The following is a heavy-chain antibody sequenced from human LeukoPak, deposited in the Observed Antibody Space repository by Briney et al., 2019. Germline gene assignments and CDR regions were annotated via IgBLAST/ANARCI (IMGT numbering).Heavy chain of an antibody. CDR3: ARGNTAMAPGPGYFDY. Sequence: SETLSLTCTVSGGSFSSSSYYWSWIRQPPGKGLEWIGEINHSGSTNYNPSLKSRVTISVDTSKNQFSLKLSSVTAADTAVYYCARGNTAMAPGPGYFDYWGQGTLVTVSS. V-gene: IGHV4-39*07. D-gene: IGHD5-18*01. CDR2: INHSGST. J-gene: IGHJ4*02. CDR1: GGSFSSSSYY.